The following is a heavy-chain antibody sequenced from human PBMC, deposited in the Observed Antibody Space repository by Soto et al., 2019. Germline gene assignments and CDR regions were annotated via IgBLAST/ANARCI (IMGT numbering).Heavy chain of an antibody. CDR2: MYWDDDK. Sequence: QITLKESGPTLVKPTQTLTLTCTFSGFSLSTRGVAVGWIRQPPGKALEWLGIMYWDDDKRYSPSLKSRLTITKDTSKSQVVLTMTNMDTEDTGKYYCAQRPQVETFYFDCWGQGTLVTVSS. J-gene: IGHJ4*02. CDR3: AQRPQVETFYFDC. CDR1: GFSLSTRGVA. V-gene: IGHV2-5*02. D-gene: IGHD1-26*01.